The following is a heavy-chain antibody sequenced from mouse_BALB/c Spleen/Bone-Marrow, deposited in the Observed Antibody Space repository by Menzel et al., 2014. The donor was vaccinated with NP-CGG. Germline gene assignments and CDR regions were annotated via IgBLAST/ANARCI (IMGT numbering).Heavy chain of an antibody. D-gene: IGHD1-1*01. Sequence: VQLKESGAELVKPGASVKLSCTASGFNIKDTYMHWMKQRPEQGLGWIGRIDPANVNTKYDPKFQGKATITADTSSNTAYLQLSGLTSGDTAVYYCASYVYGYYFDYWGQGTTLTVSS. J-gene: IGHJ2*01. CDR3: ASYVYGYYFDY. CDR1: GFNIKDTY. V-gene: IGHV14-3*02. CDR2: IDPANVNT.